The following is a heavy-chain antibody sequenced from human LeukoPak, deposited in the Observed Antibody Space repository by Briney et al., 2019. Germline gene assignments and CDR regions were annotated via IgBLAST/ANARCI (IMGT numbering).Heavy chain of an antibody. V-gene: IGHV1-2*02. J-gene: IGHJ6*02. Sequence: ATVKVSCKASGYTFTGYYMHWVRQAPGQGLEWMGWINPNSGGTNYAQKFQGRVTMTRDTSISTAYMDLSRLRSDDTAVYYCAREQVVPAAKYYGMDVWGQGTTVTVSS. CDR1: GYTFTGYY. CDR3: AREQVVPAAKYYGMDV. CDR2: INPNSGGT. D-gene: IGHD2-2*01.